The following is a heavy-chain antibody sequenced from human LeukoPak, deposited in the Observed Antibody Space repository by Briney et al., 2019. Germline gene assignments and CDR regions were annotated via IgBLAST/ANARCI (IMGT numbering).Heavy chain of an antibody. J-gene: IGHJ4*02. CDR1: GGSISSYY. CDR3: ARAYHGDFDS. CDR2: IYYSGST. Sequence: SETLSLTCTVSGGSISSYYWSWIRQPPGKGLEWIGYIYYSGSTYYNPSLKSRVTISVDTSKNQFSLKLNSVTAADTAVYYCARAYHGDFDSWGQGTLVTVSS. V-gene: IGHV4-59*08. D-gene: IGHD5-24*01.